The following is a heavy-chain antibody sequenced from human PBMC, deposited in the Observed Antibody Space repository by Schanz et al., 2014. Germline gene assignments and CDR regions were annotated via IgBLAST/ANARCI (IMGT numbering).Heavy chain of an antibody. Sequence: VQMVESGGGLVKPGGSLRLSCEASEFTFSSYKMNWVRQAPGKGLEWVSSISGRSSHIYYADSVKGRFSISRDNAKNSLYLQLNSLRAEDTAVYYCAKQIHYDILTVTRNWGQGTLVTVSS. CDR3: AKQIHYDILTVTRN. CDR1: EFTFSSYK. D-gene: IGHD3-9*01. V-gene: IGHV3-21*04. J-gene: IGHJ4*02. CDR2: ISGRSSHI.